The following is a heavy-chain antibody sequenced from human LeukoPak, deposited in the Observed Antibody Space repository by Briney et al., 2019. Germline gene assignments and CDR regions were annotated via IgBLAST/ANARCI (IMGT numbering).Heavy chain of an antibody. CDR2: IVVGSGNT. CDR1: GFTFTSSA. J-gene: IGHJ4*02. D-gene: IGHD3-22*01. CDR3: AAGSGYDSSGYGY. Sequence: EASVKVSCKASGFTFTSSAMQWVRQARGQRLEWIGWIVVGSGNTNYAQKFQERVTITRDMTTSTAYMELSSLSSEDTAVYYCAAGSGYDSSGYGYWGQGTLVTVSS. V-gene: IGHV1-58*02.